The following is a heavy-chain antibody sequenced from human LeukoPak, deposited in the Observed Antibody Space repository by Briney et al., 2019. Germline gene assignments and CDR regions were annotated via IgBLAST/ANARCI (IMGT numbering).Heavy chain of an antibody. Sequence: SETLSLTCTVSGGSISSSSYYWGWIRQPPGKGLGWIGSIYYSGSTYYNPSLKSRVTISVDTSKNQFSLKLSSVTAADTAVYYCARGGYSYGINYYYYGMDVWGQGTTVTVSS. D-gene: IGHD5-18*01. CDR3: ARGGYSYGINYYYYGMDV. J-gene: IGHJ6*02. V-gene: IGHV4-39*01. CDR1: GGSISSSSYY. CDR2: IYYSGST.